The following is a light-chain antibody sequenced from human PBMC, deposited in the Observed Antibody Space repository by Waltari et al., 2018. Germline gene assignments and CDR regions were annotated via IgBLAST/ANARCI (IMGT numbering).Light chain of an antibody. CDR1: QRVSSD. Sequence: EIVMTQSPATLSVSPGERATLSCRASQRVSSDLAWYQRNPGQAPRLPIYGASTRATGLPARFSGSGSGTEFTLTISSLQAEDFAVYYCQQYNNWPPITFGQGTRLEIK. J-gene: IGKJ5*01. CDR2: GAS. CDR3: QQYNNWPPIT. V-gene: IGKV3-15*01.